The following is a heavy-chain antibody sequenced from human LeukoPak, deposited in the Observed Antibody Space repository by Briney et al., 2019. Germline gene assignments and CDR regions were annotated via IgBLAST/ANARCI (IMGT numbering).Heavy chain of an antibody. V-gene: IGHV3-21*01. CDR1: GFTFSSYS. CDR3: AKAALTGANWIVEY. D-gene: IGHD6-25*01. J-gene: IGHJ4*02. Sequence: GGSLRLSCAASGFTFSSYSMNWVRQAPGKGLEWVSSISSSSSYIYYADSVKGRFTISRDNAKNSLYLQMNSLRAEDTAVYYWAKAALTGANWIVEYWGQGTLVNVPS. CDR2: ISSSSSYI.